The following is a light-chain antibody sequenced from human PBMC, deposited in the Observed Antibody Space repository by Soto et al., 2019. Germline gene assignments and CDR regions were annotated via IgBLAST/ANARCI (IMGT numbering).Light chain of an antibody. CDR3: QTWGTGIRV. Sequence: QLVLTQSPSASASLGASVKLTCTLSSGHSSYAIAWHQQQPEKGPRYLMKLNSDGSHSKGDGIPDRFSGSNSGTERYLTISSRQSEDEADYYCQTWGTGIRVFGGGTKLTVL. V-gene: IGLV4-69*01. CDR1: SGHSSYA. J-gene: IGLJ2*01. CDR2: LNSDGSH.